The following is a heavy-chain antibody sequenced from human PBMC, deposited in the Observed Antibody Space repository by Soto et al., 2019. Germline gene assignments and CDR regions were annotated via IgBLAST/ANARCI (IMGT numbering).Heavy chain of an antibody. D-gene: IGHD6-25*01. CDR3: ARDDDAALDAFDI. J-gene: IGHJ3*02. CDR2: TYYRSKWYN. Sequence: SQTLSLTCAISGDSVSSNSAAWNWSRQSPSRGLEWLGRTYYRSKWYNDYAVSVKSRITINPDTSKNQFSLQLNSVTPEDTAVYYCARDDDAALDAFDIWGQGTMVTVSS. V-gene: IGHV6-1*01. CDR1: GDSVSSNSAA.